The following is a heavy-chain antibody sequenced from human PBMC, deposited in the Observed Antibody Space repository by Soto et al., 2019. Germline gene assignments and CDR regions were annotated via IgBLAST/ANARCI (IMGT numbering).Heavy chain of an antibody. J-gene: IGHJ1*01. CDR1: GFTVSSNY. Sequence: GGSLRLSCAASGFTVSSNYMSWVRQAPGKGLEWVSVIYSGGSTYYADSVKGRFFISRDNSDNTLHLQMNSLRDDDTAIYYCAKRRLNTITSLSDWWGQGVQVTVSS. CDR2: IYSGGST. CDR3: AKRRLNTITSLSDW. V-gene: IGHV3-53*01. D-gene: IGHD3-16*02.